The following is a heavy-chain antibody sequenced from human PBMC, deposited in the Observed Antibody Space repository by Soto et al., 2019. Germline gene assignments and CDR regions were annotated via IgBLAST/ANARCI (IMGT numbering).Heavy chain of an antibody. CDR3: ARECGDYCPYYYYGMDV. CDR2: IYYSGST. V-gene: IGHV4-30-4*01. J-gene: IGHJ6*02. Sequence: QVQLQESGPGLVKPSQTLSLTCTVSGGSISSGDYYWSWIRQPPGKGLGWIGYIYYSGSTYYNPSLKSRVTISVDTSKNQFSLKLSSVTAADTAVYYCARECGDYCPYYYYGMDVWGQGTTVTVSS. D-gene: IGHD4-17*01. CDR1: GGSISSGDYY.